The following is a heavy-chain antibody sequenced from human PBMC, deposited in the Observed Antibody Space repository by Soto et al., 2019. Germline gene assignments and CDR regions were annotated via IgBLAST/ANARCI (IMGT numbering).Heavy chain of an antibody. J-gene: IGHJ4*02. CDR1: GGSTKTSNTY. V-gene: IGHV4-39*02. CDR3: ARSMTGRLLDY. CDR2: IYHSGTT. Sequence: QLQLQESDPGLVRPSESLSLTCSVSGGSTKTSNTYWGWIRQPPGKGLEWIGYIYHSGTTYYNPSLTVRVTISVDTSKNHFSLKLTSVTAADTAVYYCARSMTGRLLDYWGQGTLVTVSS. D-gene: IGHD4-17*01.